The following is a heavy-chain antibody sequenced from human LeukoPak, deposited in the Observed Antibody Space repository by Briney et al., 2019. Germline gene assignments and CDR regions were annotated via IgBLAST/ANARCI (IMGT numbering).Heavy chain of an antibody. CDR2: ISSSSSYI. V-gene: IGHV3-21*01. Sequence: GRSLRLSCAASGFTFSSYSMNWVRQAPGKGLEWVSSISSSSSYIYYADSVKGRFTISRDNAKNSLYLQMNSLRAEDTAVYYCARDVVVPAANWFDPWGQGTLVTVSS. CDR3: ARDVVVPAANWFDP. D-gene: IGHD2-2*01. J-gene: IGHJ5*02. CDR1: GFTFSSYS.